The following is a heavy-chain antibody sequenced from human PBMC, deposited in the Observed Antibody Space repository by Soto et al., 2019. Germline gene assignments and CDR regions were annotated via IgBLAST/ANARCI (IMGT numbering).Heavy chain of an antibody. CDR2: ISYDGSNK. Sequence: QVQLVESGGGVVQPGGSLRLSCAASGFTFSSYGMHWVRQAPGKGLVWVAVISYDGSNKYYADSVKGRFTISRDNSKNPLYLQMNSLRAEDTAVYYCAKGTYSSGWYTVPYSYYGMDVWGQGNTVTVSS. J-gene: IGHJ6*02. V-gene: IGHV3-30*18. D-gene: IGHD6-19*01. CDR3: AKGTYSSGWYTVPYSYYGMDV. CDR1: GFTFSSYG.